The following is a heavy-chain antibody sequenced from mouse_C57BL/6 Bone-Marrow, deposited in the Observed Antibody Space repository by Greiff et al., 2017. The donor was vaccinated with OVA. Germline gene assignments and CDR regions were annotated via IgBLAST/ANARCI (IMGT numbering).Heavy chain of an antibody. CDR2: IDPEDGET. CDR1: GFTIKDYY. V-gene: IGHV14-2*01. CDR3: ARSDDYDDAMGY. J-gene: IGHJ4*01. Sequence: QQSGAELVKPGASVKLSCTASGFTIKDYYMHWVTQRTEQGLEWIGRIDPEDGETKYAPKFQGKATITPDTSSNTAYLQLRSRTSEDTDVYYCARSDDYDDAMGYWGQGTSVTVSS. D-gene: IGHD2-4*01.